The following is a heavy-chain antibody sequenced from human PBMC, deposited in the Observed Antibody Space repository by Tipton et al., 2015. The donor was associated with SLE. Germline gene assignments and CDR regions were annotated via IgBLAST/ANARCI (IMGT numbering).Heavy chain of an antibody. V-gene: IGHV3-23*01. CDR2: ISGSGGST. CDR1: GFTFSSYA. Sequence: SLRLSCAASGFTFSSYAMSWVRQAPGKGLEWVSAISGSGGSTYYTDSVKGRFTISRDNSKNTLYLQMNSLRAEDTAVYYCAKEGLMVRGVIITPFFDYWGQGTLVTASS. D-gene: IGHD3-10*01. J-gene: IGHJ4*02. CDR3: AKEGLMVRGVIITPFFDY.